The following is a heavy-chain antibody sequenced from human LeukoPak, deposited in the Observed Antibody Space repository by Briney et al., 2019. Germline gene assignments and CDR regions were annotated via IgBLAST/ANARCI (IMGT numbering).Heavy chain of an antibody. J-gene: IGHJ5*02. V-gene: IGHV4-39*07. CDR2: IYFNGNT. Sequence: SETLSLTCTVSGGSISSSSYYWGWIRQPPGKGLEWIGSIYFNGNTHYNPSLKSRLMLSVDTSKNQFSLVLSSVTAADTAVYYCARDRDGANSNWFDPWGQGTLITVSS. D-gene: IGHD4-23*01. CDR3: ARDRDGANSNWFDP. CDR1: GGSISSSSYY.